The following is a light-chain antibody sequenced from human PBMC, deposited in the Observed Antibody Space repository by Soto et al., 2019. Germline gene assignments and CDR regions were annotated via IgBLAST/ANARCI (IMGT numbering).Light chain of an antibody. V-gene: IGLV3-1*01. CDR3: QAWDTTTVV. CDR2: QDS. CDR1: KLGNKY. J-gene: IGLJ2*01. Sequence: SYELTQPPSVSVSPGQTASITCSGDKLGNKYTCWYQQKPGQSPVMVIYQDSKRPSGIPERFSASNSGNTATLTISGTQAMDEADYYCQAWDTTTVVFGGVTKLTVL.